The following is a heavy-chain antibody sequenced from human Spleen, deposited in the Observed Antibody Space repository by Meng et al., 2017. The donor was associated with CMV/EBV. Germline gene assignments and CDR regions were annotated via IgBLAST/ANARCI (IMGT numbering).Heavy chain of an antibody. CDR2: ISSSGSTI. CDR1: GFTFSSYE. CDR3: ARRVVGGRVDY. D-gene: IGHD2-15*01. J-gene: IGHJ4*02. V-gene: IGHV3-48*03. Sequence: GESLKISCAASGFTFSSYEMNWVRQAPGKGLEWVSYISSSGSTIYYADSVKGRFTISRDNAKNSLYLQMSSLRAEDTAVYYCARRVVGGRVDYWGQGTLVTVSS.